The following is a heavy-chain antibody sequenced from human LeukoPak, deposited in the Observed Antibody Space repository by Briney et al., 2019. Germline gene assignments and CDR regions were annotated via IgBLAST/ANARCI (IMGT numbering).Heavy chain of an antibody. CDR2: IYNSGST. V-gene: IGHV4-39*01. D-gene: IGHD3-10*01. CDR3: ARQPAYYGSGSYYALYYYYYMDV. CDR1: GGSISTSGYY. Sequence: PSETLSLTCSVSGGSISTSGYYWGWIRQPPGKGLEWIGSIYNSGSTYYNPSLKSRVTISVDTSKNQFSLKLSSVTAADTAVYYCARQPAYYGSGSYYALYYYYYMDVWGKGTTVTISS. J-gene: IGHJ6*03.